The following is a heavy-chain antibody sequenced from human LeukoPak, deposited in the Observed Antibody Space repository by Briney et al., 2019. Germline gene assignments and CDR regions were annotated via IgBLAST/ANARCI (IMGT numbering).Heavy chain of an antibody. J-gene: IGHJ4*02. D-gene: IGHD6-13*01. Sequence: SETLSLTCAVYGGSFSGYYWSWIRQPPGKGLEWIGEINHSGSTNYNPSLKSRVILSVDTSKNQFSLKLSSVTAADTAVYYCARGAINSSWAFDYWGQGTLVTVSS. V-gene: IGHV4-34*01. CDR2: INHSGST. CDR1: GGSFSGYY. CDR3: ARGAINSSWAFDY.